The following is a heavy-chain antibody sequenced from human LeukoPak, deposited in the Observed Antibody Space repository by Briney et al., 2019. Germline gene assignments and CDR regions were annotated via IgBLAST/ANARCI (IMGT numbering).Heavy chain of an antibody. CDR2: IYYSGST. J-gene: IGHJ4*02. CDR1: GGSIRSYY. CDR3: ASVGYCSGGSCPHFDY. V-gene: IGHV4-59*01. D-gene: IGHD2-15*01. Sequence: LGTLFLTRTGSGGSIRSYYWILIREPPRKGPEGIGDIYYSGSTNYNPSLKSRVTISVDTSKNQFSLKLSSVTAADTAVYYCASVGYCSGGSCPHFDYWGQGTLVTVSS.